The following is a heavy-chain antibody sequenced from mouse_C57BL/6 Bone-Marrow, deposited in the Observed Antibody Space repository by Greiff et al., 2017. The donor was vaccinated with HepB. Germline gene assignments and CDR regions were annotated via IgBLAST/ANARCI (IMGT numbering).Heavy chain of an antibody. CDR1: GYTFTNYW. CDR2: IYPGGGYT. Sequence: QVQLQQSGAELVRPGTSVKMSCKASGYTFTNYWIGWAKQRPGHGLEWIGDIYPGGGYTNYNEKFKGKATLTADKSSSTAYMQFSSLTSEDSAIYYCARFSSSYGYYAMDYWGQGTSVTVSS. J-gene: IGHJ4*01. CDR3: ARFSSSYGYYAMDY. D-gene: IGHD1-1*01. V-gene: IGHV1-63*01.